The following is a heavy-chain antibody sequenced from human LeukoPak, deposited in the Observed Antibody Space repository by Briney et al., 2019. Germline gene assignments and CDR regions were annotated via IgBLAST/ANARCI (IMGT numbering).Heavy chain of an antibody. J-gene: IGHJ4*02. V-gene: IGHV3-23*01. CDR1: GITLNNNG. D-gene: IGHD4-17*01. CDR3: TRDRIDYGDYVDY. Sequence: GGSLRLSCAASGITLNNNGMSWVRQAPGKGLEWVSGISSSGDSTYYADSVKGRFTISRDNSKNTLYLQMNSLRAEDAAVYYCTRDRIDYGDYVDYWGQGTLVTVSS. CDR2: ISSSGDST.